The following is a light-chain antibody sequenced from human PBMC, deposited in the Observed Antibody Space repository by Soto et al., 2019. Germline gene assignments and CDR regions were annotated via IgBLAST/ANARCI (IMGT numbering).Light chain of an antibody. CDR2: EVT. Sequence: QSALTQPASVSGSPGQSITISCTGTSSDVGGYNYVSWYQQYPGKAPKLMIYEVTNRPSGVSDRFSGSKSGNTASLTISGLQAEDEADYNCSSYASSSSYVFGTGTKLTVL. CDR1: SSDVGGYNY. CDR3: SSYASSSSYV. J-gene: IGLJ1*01. V-gene: IGLV2-14*01.